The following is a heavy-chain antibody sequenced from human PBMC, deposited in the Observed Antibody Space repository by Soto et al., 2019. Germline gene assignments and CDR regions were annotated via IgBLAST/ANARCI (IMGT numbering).Heavy chain of an antibody. CDR2: IGIGSSTK. V-gene: IGHV3-48*01. Sequence: EVDLVESGGGLVQSGGSLRLSCAASGFTFRNYGMNWVRQAPGKGLEWVSYIGIGSSTKYYADSVKGRFTISRDNAKXSXYXKMNSLRAEDTAVYYCARDQLYYNDISGRPLNAFDVWGQGTMVTVSS. J-gene: IGHJ3*01. CDR1: GFTFRNYG. D-gene: IGHD3-22*01. CDR3: ARDQLYYNDISGRPLNAFDV.